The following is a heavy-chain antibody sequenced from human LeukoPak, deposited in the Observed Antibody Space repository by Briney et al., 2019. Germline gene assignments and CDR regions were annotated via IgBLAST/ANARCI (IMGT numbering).Heavy chain of an antibody. CDR2: VSTYADDT. D-gene: IGHD2-15*01. J-gene: IGHJ4*02. V-gene: IGHV1-18*01. CDR1: GYTFTSYG. CDR3: ARDCIGCHGFDY. Sequence: ASVKVSCKASGYTFTSYGISWVRQAPGQGLEWMGWVSTYADDTNYVQKFQGRVTMTTDTSTSTAYMELRSLRSDDAAVYYCARDCIGCHGFDYWVQGTLVTVSS.